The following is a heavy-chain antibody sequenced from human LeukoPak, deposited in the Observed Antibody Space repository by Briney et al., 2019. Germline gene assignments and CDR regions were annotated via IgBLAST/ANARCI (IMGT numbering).Heavy chain of an antibody. Sequence: PGGSLRLSRTASGFSFRTSRMIWVRQAPGKGLEWVSSISGSSNYIHYVDSVKGRFTISRDNAKNSLFLQMNGLRVEDTAVYYCARDYSGSYSYFDLWGRGTLVTVSS. V-gene: IGHV3-21*01. CDR1: GFSFRTSR. CDR2: ISGSSNYI. D-gene: IGHD1-26*01. J-gene: IGHJ2*01. CDR3: ARDYSGSYSYFDL.